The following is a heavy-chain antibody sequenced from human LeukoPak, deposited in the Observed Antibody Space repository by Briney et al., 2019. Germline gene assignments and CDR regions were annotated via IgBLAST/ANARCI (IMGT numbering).Heavy chain of an antibody. J-gene: IGHJ4*02. D-gene: IGHD3-3*01. V-gene: IGHV4-39*01. CDR2: IYYSGST. Sequence: KPSETLSLTCTVSGGSISSSSYYWGWIRQPPGKGLEWIGSIYYSGSTYYNPSLKSRVTISVDTSKNQFSLKLGSVTAADTAVYYCARRESPYYDFWSGYYTGWDYWGQGTLVTVSS. CDR3: ARRESPYYDFWSGYYTGWDY. CDR1: GGSISSSSYY.